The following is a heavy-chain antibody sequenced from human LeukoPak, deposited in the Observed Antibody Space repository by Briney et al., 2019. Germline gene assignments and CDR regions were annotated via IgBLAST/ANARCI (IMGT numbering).Heavy chain of an antibody. CDR1: GGSISSYY. CDR3: ARQGGGFWYFDL. D-gene: IGHD6-25*01. V-gene: IGHV4-59*08. Sequence: SETLSLTCTVSGGSISSYYWSWNRQPPGKGLEWIGYIYYSGSTNYNPSLKSRVTISVDTSKNQFSLKLSSVTAADTAVYYCARQGGGFWYFDLWGRGTLVTVSS. J-gene: IGHJ2*01. CDR2: IYYSGST.